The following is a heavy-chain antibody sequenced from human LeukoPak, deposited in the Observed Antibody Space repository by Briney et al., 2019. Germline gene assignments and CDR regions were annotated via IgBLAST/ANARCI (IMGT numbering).Heavy chain of an antibody. CDR2: IYYTGST. CDR3: ARQKRNSSGWYGDY. D-gene: IGHD6-19*01. CDR1: GGSISSGDYY. V-gene: IGHV4-30-4*01. J-gene: IGHJ4*02. Sequence: SETLSLTCTVSGGSISSGDYYWSWIRQPPGKGLEWIGYIYYTGSTYYNPSLKSRVTIPVDTSKNQFSLKLSSVTAADTAVYYCARQKRNSSGWYGDYWGQGTLVTVSS.